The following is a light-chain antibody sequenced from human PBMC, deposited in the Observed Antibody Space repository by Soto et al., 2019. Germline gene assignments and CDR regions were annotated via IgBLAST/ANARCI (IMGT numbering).Light chain of an antibody. V-gene: IGLV8-61*01. J-gene: IGLJ2*01. CDR1: SGSVSTNYY. CDR3: VLYMGSGISV. CDR2: STY. Sequence: VVTQEPSFSVSPGGTVTLTCGLSSGSVSTNYYPSWYQQTPGQAPRTLIYSTYTRSSGVPDRFSGSILGNKAALTITGAQADDESDYYCVLYMGSGISVFGGGTKLTVL.